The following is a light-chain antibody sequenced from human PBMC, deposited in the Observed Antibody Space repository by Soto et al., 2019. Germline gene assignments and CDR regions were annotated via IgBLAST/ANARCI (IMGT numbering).Light chain of an antibody. CDR1: QSINSY. CDR3: QQSYSTPRT. Sequence: DIQMTQSPSSLSASVGDRVTITCRARQSINSYLNWYQQKPGKAPKLLMYAASSLQSGVPSRFSGSGSGTDFTLTISSLQPEDFATYYCQQSYSTPRTFGQGTKVEIK. V-gene: IGKV1-39*01. CDR2: AAS. J-gene: IGKJ1*01.